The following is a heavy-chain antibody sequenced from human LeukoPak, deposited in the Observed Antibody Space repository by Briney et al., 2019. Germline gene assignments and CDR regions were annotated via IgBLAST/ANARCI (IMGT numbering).Heavy chain of an antibody. Sequence: PGGSLRLSCAASGFTFSSYWMHWVRQAPGKGLVWVSRINSDGSSTTSADSVKGRFTISRDNAKNTLYLQMNSLRAEDTAMYYCVRQYSYDSSGYYPWDYWGQGTLVTVSS. CDR1: GFTFSSYW. J-gene: IGHJ4*02. CDR3: VRQYSYDSSGYYPWDY. V-gene: IGHV3-74*01. D-gene: IGHD3-22*01. CDR2: INSDGSST.